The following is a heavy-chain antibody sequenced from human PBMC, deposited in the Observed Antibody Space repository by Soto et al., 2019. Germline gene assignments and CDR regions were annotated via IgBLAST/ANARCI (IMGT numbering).Heavy chain of an antibody. V-gene: IGHV3-23*01. Sequence: GGSLRLSCAASGFTFSSYAMSWVRQAPGKGLEWVSAISGSGGSTYYADSVKGRFTISRDNSKNTLYLQMNSLRAEDTAVYYCAKGGNYDILTGYYLYYYYYYGMDVWGQGTTVTVSS. D-gene: IGHD3-9*01. CDR2: ISGSGGST. CDR3: AKGGNYDILTGYYLYYYYYYGMDV. J-gene: IGHJ6*02. CDR1: GFTFSSYA.